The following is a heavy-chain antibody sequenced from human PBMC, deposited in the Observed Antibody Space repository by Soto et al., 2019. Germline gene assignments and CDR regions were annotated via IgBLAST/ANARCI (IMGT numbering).Heavy chain of an antibody. D-gene: IGHD3-22*01. Sequence: EVQLLESGGGLVQPGGSLRLSCAASGFTFSSYAMSWVRQAPGKGLEWVSAISGSGGSTYYADSVKGRFTISRDNSKNRMYLQISILIAEDTAVYYCAKDYDSSAFDAFDIWGQGTMVTDSS. CDR2: ISGSGGST. V-gene: IGHV3-23*01. CDR3: AKDYDSSAFDAFDI. CDR1: GFTFSSYA. J-gene: IGHJ3*02.